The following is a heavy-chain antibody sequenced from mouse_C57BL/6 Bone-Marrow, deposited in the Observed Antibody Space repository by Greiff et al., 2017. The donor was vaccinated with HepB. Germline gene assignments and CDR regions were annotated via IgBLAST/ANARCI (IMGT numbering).Heavy chain of an antibody. CDR3: TSGTTVMDFDY. CDR2: IRNKANNHAT. CDR1: GFTFSDAW. J-gene: IGHJ2*01. Sequence: EVMLVESGGGLVQPGGSMKLSCAASGFTFSDAWMDWVRQSPEKGLEWVAEIRNKANNHATYYAESVKGRFTISRDDSKSSVYLQMNSLRAEDTGIYYCTSGTTVMDFDYWGQGTTLTVSS. D-gene: IGHD1-1*01. V-gene: IGHV6-6*01.